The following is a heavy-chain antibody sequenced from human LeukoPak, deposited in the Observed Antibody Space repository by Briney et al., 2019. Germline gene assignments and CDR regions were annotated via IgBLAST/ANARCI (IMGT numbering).Heavy chain of an antibody. J-gene: IGHJ6*02. CDR3: ASRYCSGGRCDSSYYYYYGMDV. CDR1: GGTLNSFA. V-gene: IGHV1-69*01. CDR2: IIPIFGTA. Sequence: ASVKVSCKASGGTLNSFAISWVRQAPGQGLEWMGGIIPIFGTANYAQKFQGGVTITADESTNTAYMEVSSLRSEDTAVYCCASRYCSGGRCDSSYYYYYGMDVWGQGTTVTVSS. D-gene: IGHD2-15*01.